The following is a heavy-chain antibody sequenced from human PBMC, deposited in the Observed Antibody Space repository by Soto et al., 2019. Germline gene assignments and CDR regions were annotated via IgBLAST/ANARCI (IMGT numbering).Heavy chain of an antibody. Sequence: PSETLSLTCAVYGGSFSGYYWSWIRQPPGKGLEWIGEINHSGSTNYNPSLKSRVTISVDTSKNQFSLKLSSVTAADTAVYYCAKADATLYYYDSWGQGTLVTVSS. CDR2: INHSGST. V-gene: IGHV4-34*01. CDR3: AKADATLYYYDS. J-gene: IGHJ4*02. D-gene: IGHD2-15*01. CDR1: GGSFSGYY.